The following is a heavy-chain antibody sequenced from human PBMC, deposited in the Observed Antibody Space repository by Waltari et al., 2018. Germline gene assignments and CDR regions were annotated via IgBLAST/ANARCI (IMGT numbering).Heavy chain of an antibody. J-gene: IGHJ4*02. CDR3: AAQAPLKFDY. Sequence: QVQLQESGPGLVKPSETLSLTCAVSGYSISSGYSWGWIRQPPGKGLEWIGSIYHSGSTYYNPSLKSRVTISVDTSKNQFSLKLSSVTAADTAVYYCAAQAPLKFDYWGQGTLVTVSS. CDR1: GYSISSGYS. CDR2: IYHSGST. V-gene: IGHV4-38-2*01.